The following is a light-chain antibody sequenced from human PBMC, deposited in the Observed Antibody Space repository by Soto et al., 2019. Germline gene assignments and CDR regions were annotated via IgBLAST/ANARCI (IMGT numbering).Light chain of an antibody. J-gene: IGKJ1*01. CDR2: WAS. V-gene: IGKV4-1*01. CDR3: QQYYSSPTWT. CDR1: QSVLYSSNNKNY. Sequence: DIVMTQSPDSLAVSLGERATINCKSSQSVLYSSNNKNYLAWFQQKPGQPPKMLIYWASTRASGVPDRFSGSGSGTDFTLTISSLQAEDVAVYYCQQYYSSPTWTFGQGTKVDIK.